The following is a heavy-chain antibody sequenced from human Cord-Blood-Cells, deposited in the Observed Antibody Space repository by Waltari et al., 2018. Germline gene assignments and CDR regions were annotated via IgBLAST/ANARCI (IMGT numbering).Heavy chain of an antibody. D-gene: IGHD1-26*01. CDR2: INHSGST. J-gene: IGHJ4*02. Sequence: QVQLQQWGAGLLKPSETLSLTCAVHGGSFSGYYLSWIGQPPGKGLEWIGEINHSGSTNYNPSLKSRVTISVDTSKNQFSLKLSSVTAADTAVYYCARGPFAGATKFFDYWGQGTLVTVSS. CDR1: GGSFSGYY. CDR3: ARGPFAGATKFFDY. V-gene: IGHV4-34*01.